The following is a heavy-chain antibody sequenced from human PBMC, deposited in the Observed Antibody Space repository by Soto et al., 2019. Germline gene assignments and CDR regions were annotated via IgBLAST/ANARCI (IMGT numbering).Heavy chain of an antibody. CDR3: ARRLPAFDV. V-gene: IGHV1-3*01. J-gene: IGHJ3*01. Sequence: ASVKVSCKSSGYTFTNYALHWVHQAPGHGLEWMGWVNPSNGLTRYSENFQGRLSLTRDTSANTSYMELSSLRRDDTAVYYCARRLPAFDVWGQGTMVTVSS. CDR1: GYTFTNYA. CDR2: VNPSNGLT.